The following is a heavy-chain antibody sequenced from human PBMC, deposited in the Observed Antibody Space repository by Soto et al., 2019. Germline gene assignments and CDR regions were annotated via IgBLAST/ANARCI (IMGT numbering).Heavy chain of an antibody. CDR1: GFTFSSYW. V-gene: IGHV3-7*01. CDR2: IKQDGSEK. D-gene: IGHD2-2*01. CDR3: ARVSPLSNIVVVPAARGAFDI. Sequence: GGSLRLSCAASGFTFSSYWMSWVRQAPGKGLEWVANIKQDGSEKYYVDSVKGRFTISRDNAKNSLYLQMNSLRAEDTAVYYCARVSPLSNIVVVPAARGAFDIWGQGTMVTVSS. J-gene: IGHJ3*02.